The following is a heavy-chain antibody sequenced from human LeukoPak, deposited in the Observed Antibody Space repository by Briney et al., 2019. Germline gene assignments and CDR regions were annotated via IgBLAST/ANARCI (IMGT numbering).Heavy chain of an antibody. CDR1: GLTFSSYW. D-gene: IGHD4-23*01. CDR2: IKQDGSEK. CDR3: ARETRDYGGIDY. Sequence: GGSLRLSCAASGLTFSSYWMSWVRQAPGKGLEWVPNIKQDGSEKYYVDSVKGRFTISRDNAKNSLYLQMNSLRAEDTAVYYCARETRDYGGIDYWAQGTLVTVSS. J-gene: IGHJ4*02. V-gene: IGHV3-7*01.